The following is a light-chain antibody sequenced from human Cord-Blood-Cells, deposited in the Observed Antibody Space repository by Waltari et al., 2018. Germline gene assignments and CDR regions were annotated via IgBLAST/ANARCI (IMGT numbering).Light chain of an antibody. CDR3: CSYAGSYTFVV. V-gene: IGLV2-11*01. J-gene: IGLJ2*01. CDR2: DVS. CDR1: SRDGGGYNY. Sequence: QSALTQPRSVSGSPGQSVTISCTGTSRDGGGYNYVSWYQQHPGKAPKLMIYDVSKRPSGVPDRFSGSKSGNTASLTISGLQAEDEADYYCCSYAGSYTFVVFGGGTKLTVL.